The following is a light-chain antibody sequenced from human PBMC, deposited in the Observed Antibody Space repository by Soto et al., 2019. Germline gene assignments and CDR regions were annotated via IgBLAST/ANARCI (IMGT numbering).Light chain of an antibody. CDR2: AAS. CDR1: QSISSW. Sequence: EIQMTQSPSTLSASVGDRVTITCRASQSISSWLAWYQQKPGKAPELLIYAASTLQSGVPSRFSGSGSGTDFTLTINCLQSEDFATYSCQQYYSYPLTFGGGTKVDIK. V-gene: IGKV1-5*01. CDR3: QQYYSYPLT. J-gene: IGKJ4*01.